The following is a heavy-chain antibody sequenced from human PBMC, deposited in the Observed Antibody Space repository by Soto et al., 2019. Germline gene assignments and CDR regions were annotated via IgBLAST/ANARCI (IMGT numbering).Heavy chain of an antibody. Sequence: GASVKVSCKASGFRFNNYVIHWVRQAPGQRLEWMGWIHAGNGATEYSQNFQDRVTITRDTSANTGYMDLSRLTSEDTALYYCASSVTEYGCDRLDVWGQGTTVTSP. V-gene: IGHV1-3*01. D-gene: IGHD2-21*02. CDR2: IHAGNGAT. J-gene: IGHJ6*02. CDR1: GFRFNNYV. CDR3: ASSVTEYGCDRLDV.